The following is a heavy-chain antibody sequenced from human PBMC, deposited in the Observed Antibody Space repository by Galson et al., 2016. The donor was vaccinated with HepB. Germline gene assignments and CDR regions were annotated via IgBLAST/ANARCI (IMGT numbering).Heavy chain of an antibody. D-gene: IGHD3-9*01. CDR1: GFTFSDEY. Sequence: SLRLSCAVSGFTFSDEYMTWVRQAPGKGLEWVANIKQDGNEKHYVDSVKGRFTISRDNANVSLHLEMNSLRAEDTAVYYCARRFPRYDILTDDYYYYLDVWGKGTTVTVSS. J-gene: IGHJ6*03. CDR2: IKQDGNEK. CDR3: ARRFPRYDILTDDYYYYLDV. V-gene: IGHV3-7*03.